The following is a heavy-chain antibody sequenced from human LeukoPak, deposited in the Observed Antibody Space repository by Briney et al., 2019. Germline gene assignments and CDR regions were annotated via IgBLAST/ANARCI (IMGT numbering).Heavy chain of an antibody. CDR2: IYHSGST. V-gene: IGHV4-38-2*01. CDR1: GYSISSGYY. D-gene: IGHD1-26*01. J-gene: IGHJ4*02. CDR3: ARLGARSLDY. Sequence: SETLSLTCAVSGYSISSGYYWGWIRQPPGKGLEWIGSIYHSGSTYYNPSLKSRVTISVDTSKNQFSLKLSSMTAADTAVYYCARLGARSLDYWGQGTPVTVSS.